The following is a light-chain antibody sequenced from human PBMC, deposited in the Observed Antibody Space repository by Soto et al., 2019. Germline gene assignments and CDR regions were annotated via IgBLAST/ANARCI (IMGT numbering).Light chain of an antibody. Sequence: DIQMTQSPSTLCASVGDRVTITCRAGQSISSWLAWYQQKPGKAPKLLIYKASSLESGVPSRFSGCGSGTEFTLTISSLQSDDSATYYCQQYHSYSYTFGQGTKLEIK. CDR3: QQYHSYSYT. J-gene: IGKJ2*01. CDR2: KAS. V-gene: IGKV1-5*03. CDR1: QSISSW.